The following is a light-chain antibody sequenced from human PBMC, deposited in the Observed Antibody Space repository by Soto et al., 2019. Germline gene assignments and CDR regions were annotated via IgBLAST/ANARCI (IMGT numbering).Light chain of an antibody. CDR3: SSYAGSSNV. J-gene: IGLJ1*01. V-gene: IGLV2-14*01. CDR2: EVN. Sequence: QSALTPPASVSGSPGQSITLSCIGTGSDVGSYNYVSWYQQRPGKAPKLMIYEVNNRPSGVSDRFSGSKSANTASLTISGLQSEDEATYYCSSYAGSSNVFGTGTKLTVL. CDR1: GSDVGSYNY.